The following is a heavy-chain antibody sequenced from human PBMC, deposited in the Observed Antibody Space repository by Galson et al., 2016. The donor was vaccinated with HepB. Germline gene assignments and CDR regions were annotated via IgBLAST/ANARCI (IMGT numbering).Heavy chain of an antibody. CDR3: ARQGGGEGVGLAY. D-gene: IGHD3-10*01. J-gene: IGHJ4*02. CDR2: IYFSGST. Sequence: SETLSLTCTVSGGSISSTSYYWGWIRQPPGKGLEWIGSIYFSGSTYFNPSLKSRVTISVDTSKNQFSLKLSSVTATDTAVYYCARQGGGEGVGLAYGGEGTLVSVSS. V-gene: IGHV4-39*01. CDR1: GGSISSTSYY.